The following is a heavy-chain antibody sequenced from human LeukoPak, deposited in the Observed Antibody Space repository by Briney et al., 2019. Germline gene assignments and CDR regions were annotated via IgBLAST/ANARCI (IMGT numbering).Heavy chain of an antibody. Sequence: GGSLRLSCAASGFTVRSIYMTWVRQAPGKGLEGGSSFYSGGSSYYADSVKGRFIISRDSSTDTLYLQMNSLRVEDTAVYFCARDRGYGYGFFDYWGQGTLVTVSS. D-gene: IGHD5-18*01. CDR1: GFTVRSIY. J-gene: IGHJ4*02. CDR3: ARDRGYGYGFFDY. CDR2: FYSGGSS. V-gene: IGHV3-53*01.